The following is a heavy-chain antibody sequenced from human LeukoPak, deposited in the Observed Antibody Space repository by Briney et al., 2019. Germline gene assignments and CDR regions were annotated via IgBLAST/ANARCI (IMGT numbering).Heavy chain of an antibody. CDR1: GGSISSGGYY. D-gene: IGHD3-9*01. Sequence: SQTLSLTCTVSGGSISSGGYYWSWIRQHPGKGLEWIGFIYYSGSTYYNPSLKSRVTISVDTSKNQFSLKLSSVTAADTAVYCCARARGYPTGHAFDIWGQGTMVTVSS. CDR2: IYYSGST. CDR3: ARARGYPTGHAFDI. J-gene: IGHJ3*02. V-gene: IGHV4-31*03.